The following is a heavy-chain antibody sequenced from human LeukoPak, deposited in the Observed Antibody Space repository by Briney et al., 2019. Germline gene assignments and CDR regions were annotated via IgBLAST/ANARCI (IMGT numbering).Heavy chain of an antibody. CDR1: GFTFTDYA. CDR2: ISGSGAST. J-gene: IGHJ4*02. V-gene: IGHV3-23*01. CDR3: AKDGRGGYSYGSYFDS. Sequence: GGSLRLSCAASGFTFTDYAMSWVRQAPGKGLEWVSAISGSGASTYYADSVKGRFTISRDNSKNTLYLQMNSLRAGDTALYYCAKDGRGGYSYGSYFDSWGQGILVTVSS. D-gene: IGHD5-18*01.